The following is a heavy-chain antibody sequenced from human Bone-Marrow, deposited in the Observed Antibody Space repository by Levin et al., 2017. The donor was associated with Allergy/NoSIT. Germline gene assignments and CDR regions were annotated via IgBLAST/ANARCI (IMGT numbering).Heavy chain of an antibody. Sequence: GGSLRLSCAASGFTFEDYGMSWVRQSPGKGLEWVSGINWNGGSTGYADSVKGRFTISRDNAKKSLYLEMNSLRAEDTALYYCARLSDGDFARNCIDSWGQGTLVTVSS. CDR1: GFTFEDYG. J-gene: IGHJ5*01. V-gene: IGHV3-20*04. D-gene: IGHD4-17*01. CDR3: ARLSDGDFARNCIDS. CDR2: INWNGGST.